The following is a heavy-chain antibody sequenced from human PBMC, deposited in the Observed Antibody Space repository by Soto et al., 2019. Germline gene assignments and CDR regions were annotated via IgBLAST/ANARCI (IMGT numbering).Heavy chain of an antibody. CDR1: GFTFTSYW. D-gene: IGHD3-9*01. V-gene: IGHV3-7*01. CDR2: IKQNGGEE. Sequence: GGSLRLSCAASGFTFTSYWISWVRQAPWKGLEWVASIKQNGGEEYYVDSVKGRFTISRDNAKNSLYLEMNSLRAEDRAVYYCATSSDTGYIFDFWGQGTLVTVSS. CDR3: ATSSDTGYIFDF. J-gene: IGHJ4*02.